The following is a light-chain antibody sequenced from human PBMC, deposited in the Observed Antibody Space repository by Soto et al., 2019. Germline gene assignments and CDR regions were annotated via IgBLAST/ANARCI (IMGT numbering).Light chain of an antibody. CDR3: QKYNGAPVW. Sequence: DIQMTQSPSSLSASVGDRVTITCRASQDISNYLAWYQQRPGKVPKLLIYAASTLQSGVPSRFSGSGSGTDFTLTISSLQPEDVETYYCQKYNGAPVWFGQGTKVEIK. CDR1: QDISNY. CDR2: AAS. J-gene: IGKJ1*01. V-gene: IGKV1-27*01.